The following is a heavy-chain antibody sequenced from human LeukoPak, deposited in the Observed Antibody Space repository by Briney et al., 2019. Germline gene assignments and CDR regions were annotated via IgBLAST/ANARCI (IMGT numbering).Heavy chain of an antibody. Sequence: GGSLRLSCAASGLTVSSNYMSWVRQAPGKGLQWVSVIYSGGSTYYADSVKGRFTISRDNSKNTLYLQMNSLRAEDTAVYYCARDQGGDGYNFFFYWGQGTLVTVSS. CDR3: ARDQGGDGYNFFFY. J-gene: IGHJ4*02. D-gene: IGHD5-24*01. V-gene: IGHV3-66*01. CDR1: GLTVSSNY. CDR2: IYSGGST.